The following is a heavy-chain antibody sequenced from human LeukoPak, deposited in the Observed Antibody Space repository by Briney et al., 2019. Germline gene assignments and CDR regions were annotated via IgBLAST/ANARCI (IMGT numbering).Heavy chain of an antibody. D-gene: IGHD1-14*01. J-gene: IGHJ4*02. CDR2: MYYSGTT. CDR1: GGSISGFY. Sequence: SDTQSLTCTVSGGSISGFYWNWIRQPPGKGLEWIGHMYYSGTTNYNPSLKSRVTISIDTSKNQFSLKLNSVTAADTAVYYCARDHINHPLDYWGQGTLVTVSS. V-gene: IGHV4-59*01. CDR3: ARDHINHPLDY.